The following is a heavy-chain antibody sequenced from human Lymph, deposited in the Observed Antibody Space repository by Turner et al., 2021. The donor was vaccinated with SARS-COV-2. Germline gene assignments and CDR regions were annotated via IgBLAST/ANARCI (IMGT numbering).Heavy chain of an antibody. D-gene: IGHD4-17*01. CDR3: ARDIPTTADYFDY. CDR2: ISSSSSYI. J-gene: IGHJ4*02. V-gene: IGHV3-21*01. Sequence: EVQLVESGGGLVKPGGSPRLSWAASGFTFSTYSMNWVRQAPGKGLEWISSISSSSSYIYYADSVKGRFTISRDDAKNSLYLQMNSLRAEDTAVYYCARDIPTTADYFDYWGQGTLVTVSS. CDR1: GFTFSTYS.